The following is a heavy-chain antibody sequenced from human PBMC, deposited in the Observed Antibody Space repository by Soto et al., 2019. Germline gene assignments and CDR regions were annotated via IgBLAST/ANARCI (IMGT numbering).Heavy chain of an antibody. CDR1: GFTFSNAW. V-gene: IGHV3-15*01. D-gene: IGHD5-12*01. J-gene: IGHJ4*02. CDR2: IKSKTDGGTT. Sequence: EVQLVESGGGLVKPGGSLRLSCAASGFTFSNAWMSWVRQAPGKGLEWVGRIKSKTDGGTTDYAAPVKGRYTISRDDSKNTLYLQMNSVNTEDTAVYYCPTDSDSGYDWAHYWGQGTLVTVSS. CDR3: PTDSDSGYDWAHY.